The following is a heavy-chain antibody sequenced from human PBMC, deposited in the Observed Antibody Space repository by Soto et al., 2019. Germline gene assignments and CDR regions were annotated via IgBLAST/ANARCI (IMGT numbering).Heavy chain of an antibody. CDR3: ARVDVVVAADASDI. Sequence: QVQLVESGGGVVQPGRSLRLSCAASEFTFSNFGMHWVRQAPGKGLEWVAVIYYDGSSEYYADPVKARFTISRDNSKNTLYLQMNSLRAEDTAVYYCARVDVVVAADASDIWGQGTMVTVSS. J-gene: IGHJ3*02. V-gene: IGHV3-33*01. CDR2: IYYDGSSE. CDR1: EFTFSNFG. D-gene: IGHD2-15*01.